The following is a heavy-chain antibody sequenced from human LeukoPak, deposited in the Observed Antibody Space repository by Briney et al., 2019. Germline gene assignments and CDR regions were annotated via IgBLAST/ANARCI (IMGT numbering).Heavy chain of an antibody. CDR2: ISGSGANT. D-gene: IGHD1-26*01. Sequence: GGSLRLSCAASGFTFSSYGMSWVRQAPGKGLEWISGISGSGANTYYADSVKGRLTISRDNSKNTLYLQMNSLRAEDTAVYYCAKDYEPLVGVHRWGDWFDPWGQGTLVTVSS. J-gene: IGHJ5*02. CDR3: AKDYEPLVGVHRWGDWFDP. CDR1: GFTFSSYG. V-gene: IGHV3-23*01.